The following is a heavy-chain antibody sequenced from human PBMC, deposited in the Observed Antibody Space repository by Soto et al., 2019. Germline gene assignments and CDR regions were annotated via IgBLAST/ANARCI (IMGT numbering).Heavy chain of an antibody. CDR2: IKSKTDGGTT. V-gene: IGHV3-15*01. CDR3: TTLRSAVTTSPEKPYWYFDL. J-gene: IGHJ2*01. D-gene: IGHD4-17*01. CDR1: GFTFSNAW. Sequence: GGSLRLSCAASGFTFSNAWMSWVRQAPGKGLEWVGRIKSKTDGGTTDYAAPVKGRFTISRDDSKNTLYLQMNSLKTEDTAVYYCTTLRSAVTTSPEKPYWYFDLWGRGTLVTVSS.